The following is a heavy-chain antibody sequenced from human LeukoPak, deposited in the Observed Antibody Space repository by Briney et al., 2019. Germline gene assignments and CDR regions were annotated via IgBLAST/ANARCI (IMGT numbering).Heavy chain of an antibody. J-gene: IGHJ4*02. V-gene: IGHV3-23*01. Sequence: GGSLRVSCATSGFTFNTYAMSWVRKAPGKGLEWVSGISASGGSTYYADSVKGRFTISRDNSRNTLYLRMLTLRAEDTAIYYCARGLEVPSATYYFDSWGQGALVTVSS. D-gene: IGHD2-2*01. CDR1: GFTFNTYA. CDR2: ISASGGST. CDR3: ARGLEVPSATYYFDS.